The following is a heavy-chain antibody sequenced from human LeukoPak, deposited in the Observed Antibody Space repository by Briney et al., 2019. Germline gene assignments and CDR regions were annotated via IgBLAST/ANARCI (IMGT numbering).Heavy chain of an antibody. CDR1: EFTFSNYW. Sequence: GGSPRLSCVASEFTFSNYWIHWVRQAPGKGLVWVSRIRGDGIVTNYADSVEGRFTVSRDNAKNTVHLQMNSLRDDDTAVYYCARASPADFNLWGRGTLVTVSS. CDR3: ARASPADFNL. V-gene: IGHV3-74*01. CDR2: IRGDGIVT. J-gene: IGHJ2*01.